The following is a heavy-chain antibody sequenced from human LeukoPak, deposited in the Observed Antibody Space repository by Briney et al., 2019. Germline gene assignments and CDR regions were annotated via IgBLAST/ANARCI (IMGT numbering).Heavy chain of an antibody. D-gene: IGHD2-15*01. CDR3: ASALGVGDYYYYMDV. Sequence: GGSLRLSCAASGFTFSSYAMHWVRQAPGKGLEYVSAISSNGGSTYYANSVKGRFTISRDNSKNTLYLQMGSLRAEDMAVYYCASALGVGDYYYYMDVWGKGTTVTVSS. CDR1: GFTFSSYA. CDR2: ISSNGGST. V-gene: IGHV3-64*01. J-gene: IGHJ6*03.